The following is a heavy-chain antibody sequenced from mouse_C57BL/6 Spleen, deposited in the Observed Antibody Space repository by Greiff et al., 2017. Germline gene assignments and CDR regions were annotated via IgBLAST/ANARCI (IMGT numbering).Heavy chain of an antibody. CDR2: ISDGGSYT. CDR1: GFTFSSYA. CDR3: AREGRRAMDY. Sequence: VQLKESGGGLVKPGGSLKLSCAASGFTFSSYAMSWVRQTPEKRLEWVATISDGGSYTYYPDNVKGRFTISRDNAKNNLYLQMSHLKSEDTAMYYCAREGRRAMDYWGQGTSVTVSS. V-gene: IGHV5-4*01. J-gene: IGHJ4*01.